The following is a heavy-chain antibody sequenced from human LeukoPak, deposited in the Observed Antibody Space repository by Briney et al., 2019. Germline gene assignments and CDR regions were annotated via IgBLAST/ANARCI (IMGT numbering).Heavy chain of an antibody. CDR2: ISGGGGNT. D-gene: IGHD3-10*01. V-gene: IGHV3-23*01. CDR3: AREGYYGAFDI. Sequence: GGSLRLSCAASGFTFSTYAMSWVRQAPGKGLEWVSIISGGGGNTYYVDSVKGRFTISRDNSRNTLYLQMNSLRDEDTAVYYCAREGYYGAFDIWGQGTMVTVSS. J-gene: IGHJ3*02. CDR1: GFTFSTYA.